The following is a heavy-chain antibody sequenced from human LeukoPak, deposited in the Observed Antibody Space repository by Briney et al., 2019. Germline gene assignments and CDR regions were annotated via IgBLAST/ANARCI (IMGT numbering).Heavy chain of an antibody. Sequence: KYGKSLKISCKGSGYSFTSYWIGWVRQMPGKGLEWMGIIYPGDSDTRYSPSFQGQVTISADKSISTAYLQWSSLRASDTAIYYCARHAHGEVVPDAFDIWGQGTMVTVSS. CDR2: IYPGDSDT. D-gene: IGHD2-15*01. V-gene: IGHV5-51*01. CDR1: GYSFTSYW. CDR3: ARHAHGEVVPDAFDI. J-gene: IGHJ3*02.